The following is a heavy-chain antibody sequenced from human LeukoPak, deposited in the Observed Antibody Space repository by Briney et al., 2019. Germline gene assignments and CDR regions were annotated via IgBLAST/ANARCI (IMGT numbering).Heavy chain of an antibody. J-gene: IGHJ4*02. D-gene: IGHD2-2*01. V-gene: IGHV1-2*02. CDR2: INPNSGGT. CDR1: GYTSTGYY. CDR3: ARYCSSTSCYVGFDY. Sequence: ASVKVSCKASGYTSTGYYVHWVRQAPGQGLEWMGWINPNSGGTNYAQKFQGRVTMTRDTSISTAYMELSRLRSDDTAVYYCARYCSSTSCYVGFDYWGQGTLVTASS.